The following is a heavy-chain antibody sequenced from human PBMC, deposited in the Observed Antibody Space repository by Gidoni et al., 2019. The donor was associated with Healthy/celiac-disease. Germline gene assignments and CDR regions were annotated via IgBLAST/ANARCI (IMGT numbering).Heavy chain of an antibody. Sequence: EVQLLESGGGLVQPGGSLRLSCAASGFTFSSYAMSWVRQAPGKGLEWVSAISGSGGSTYYADSVKGRFTISRDNSKNTLYLQMNSLRAEDTAVYYCAKGRRSSTTARNQLYNWFDPWGQGTLVTVSS. CDR2: ISGSGGST. D-gene: IGHD2-2*01. CDR3: AKGRRSSTTARNQLYNWFDP. V-gene: IGHV3-23*01. J-gene: IGHJ5*02. CDR1: GFTFSSYA.